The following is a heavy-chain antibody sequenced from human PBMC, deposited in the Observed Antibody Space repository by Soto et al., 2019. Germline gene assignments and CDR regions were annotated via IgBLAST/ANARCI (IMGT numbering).Heavy chain of an antibody. CDR3: ASHSSSYYYYGMDV. V-gene: IGHV4-59*01. Sequence: TSETLSLTCTVAGGSISSYYWSWIRQPPGKGLEWIGYIYYSGSTNYNPSLKSRVTISVDTSKNQFSLKLSSVTAADTAVYYCASHSSSYYYYGMDVWGQGTTVTVSS. J-gene: IGHJ6*02. CDR2: IYYSGST. CDR1: GGSISSYY. D-gene: IGHD6-13*01.